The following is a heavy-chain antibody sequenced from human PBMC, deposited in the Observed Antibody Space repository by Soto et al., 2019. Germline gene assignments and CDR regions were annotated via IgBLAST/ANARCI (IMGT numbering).Heavy chain of an antibody. V-gene: IGHV4-59*01. CDR3: ARSVAVPGAHIDY. D-gene: IGHD6-19*01. J-gene: IGHJ4*02. CDR1: GGSIIGSS. Sequence: SVPLYLPCGISGGSIIGSSCSWIRQSPGKGLGWLGYGYYTGSTNYSPSLRSRVSISVDTSKNEFSLRLSSVTAADTAVYFCARSVAVPGAHIDYWGQGTQVTGSS. CDR2: GYYTGST.